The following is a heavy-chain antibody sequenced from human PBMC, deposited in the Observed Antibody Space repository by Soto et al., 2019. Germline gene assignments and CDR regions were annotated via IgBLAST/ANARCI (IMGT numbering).Heavy chain of an antibody. CDR1: GFTFSSYA. Sequence: GGSLRLSCAASGFTFSSYAMSWVRQAPGKGLEWVSGTSSSGSSTYYAASVKGRFTISRDNAKNSLYLQMNSLRAEDTAVYYCVRDPSIVVVPAAIRAYYYYYGMDVWGQGTTVTSP. J-gene: IGHJ6*02. CDR3: VRDPSIVVVPAAIRAYYYYYGMDV. V-gene: IGHV3-23*01. D-gene: IGHD2-2*02. CDR2: TSSSGSST.